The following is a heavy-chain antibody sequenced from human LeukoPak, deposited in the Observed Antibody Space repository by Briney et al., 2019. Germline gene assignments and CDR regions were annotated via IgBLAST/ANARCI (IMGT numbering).Heavy chain of an antibody. D-gene: IGHD2-2*01. CDR3: ARVPSPVVVPAALDYYYYYMDV. J-gene: IGHJ6*03. CDR1: GYNFTTYY. V-gene: IGHV1-46*01. Sequence: ASVKVSCKASGYNFTTYYLHWVRQVPGQGFEWMGTINPTNSNTTYAQKFQGRVTITADESTSTAYMELSSLRSEDTAVYYCARVPSPVVVPAALDYYYYYMDVWGKGTTVTVSS. CDR2: INPTNSNT.